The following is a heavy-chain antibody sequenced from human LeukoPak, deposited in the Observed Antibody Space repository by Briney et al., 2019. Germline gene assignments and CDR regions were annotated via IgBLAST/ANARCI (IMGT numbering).Heavy chain of an antibody. Sequence: GGSLRLSCAASGFTFSSYAMSWVRQAPGKGLEWVSAISGSGGSTYYADSVKGRFTISRDNSKNTLYLQMNSLRAEDTAVYYCAKGFYDYVWGSYYFDCWGQGTLVTVSS. J-gene: IGHJ4*02. V-gene: IGHV3-23*01. CDR1: GFTFSSYA. CDR3: AKGFYDYVWGSYYFDC. D-gene: IGHD3-16*01. CDR2: ISGSGGST.